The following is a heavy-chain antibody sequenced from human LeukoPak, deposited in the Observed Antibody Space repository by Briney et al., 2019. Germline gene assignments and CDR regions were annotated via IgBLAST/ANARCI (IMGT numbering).Heavy chain of an antibody. V-gene: IGHV3-33*01. CDR3: ARETPEYD. CDR2: TWYDGNNK. D-gene: IGHD1-14*01. J-gene: IGHJ4*02. CDR1: GFTFSSYG. Sequence: GGSLRLSCAASGFTFSSYGMHWVRQAPGKGLEWVAVTWYDGNNKYYADSVKGRFTISRDNSKNTLYLQMSSLRAEDTAVYYCARETPEYDWGQGTLVTVSS.